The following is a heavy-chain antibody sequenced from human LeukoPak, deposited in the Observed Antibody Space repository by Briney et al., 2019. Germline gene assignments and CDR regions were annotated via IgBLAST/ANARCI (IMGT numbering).Heavy chain of an antibody. CDR3: ARDTDGWSPLDD. CDR1: GFTFSSYW. Sequence: GGSLRLSCAASGFTFSSYWMSWVRQAPGKGLQWVANIKQDGSEKHYVDSVKGRFTISRDNAQNSLYLQMNSLRAEDTAIYYCARDTDGWSPLDDWGKGTTVTVSS. CDR2: IKQDGSEK. J-gene: IGHJ6*04. V-gene: IGHV3-7*01. D-gene: IGHD6-19*01.